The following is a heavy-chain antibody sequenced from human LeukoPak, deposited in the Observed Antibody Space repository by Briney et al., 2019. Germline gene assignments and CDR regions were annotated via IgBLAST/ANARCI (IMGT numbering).Heavy chain of an antibody. Sequence: TGGSLRLSCAASGFTFSSYAMSWVRQAPGKGLEWVSAISGSGGSTYYADSVKGRFTISRDNSKNTLYLQMNSLRAEDTAVYYCAKVGAYYYDSSGRKYYFDYWGQGTLVTVSS. D-gene: IGHD3-22*01. CDR2: ISGSGGST. CDR1: GFTFSSYA. CDR3: AKVGAYYYDSSGRKYYFDY. J-gene: IGHJ4*02. V-gene: IGHV3-23*01.